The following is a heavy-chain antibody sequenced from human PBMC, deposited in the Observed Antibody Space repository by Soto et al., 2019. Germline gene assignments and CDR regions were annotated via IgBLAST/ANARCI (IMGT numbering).Heavy chain of an antibody. Sequence: QLQLQESGPGLVKPSETLSLTCTVSGGSISSSSYYWGWIRQPPGKGLEWIGSIYYSGSTYYNPCLKSRVTISVDTSKNQFSLKLSSVTAADTAVYYCARPLGDGYNHFDYWGQGTLVTVSS. CDR2: IYYSGST. V-gene: IGHV4-39*01. CDR1: GGSISSSSYY. D-gene: IGHD5-12*01. J-gene: IGHJ4*02. CDR3: ARPLGDGYNHFDY.